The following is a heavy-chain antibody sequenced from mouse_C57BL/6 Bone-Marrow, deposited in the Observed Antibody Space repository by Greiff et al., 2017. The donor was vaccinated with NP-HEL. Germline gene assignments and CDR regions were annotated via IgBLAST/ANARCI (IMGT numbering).Heavy chain of an antibody. CDR3: ARGGYYGYDVDY. CDR2: IHPNSGST. J-gene: IGHJ2*01. D-gene: IGHD2-2*01. V-gene: IGHV1-64*01. Sequence: VQLQQPGAELVKPGASVMLSCKASGYTFTSYWMHWVKQRPGQGLEWIGMIHPNSGSTNYNEKFKSKATLTVDKSSSTAYMQLSSLTTEDSAVYYCARGGYYGYDVDYWGQGTTLTVSS. CDR1: GYTFTSYW.